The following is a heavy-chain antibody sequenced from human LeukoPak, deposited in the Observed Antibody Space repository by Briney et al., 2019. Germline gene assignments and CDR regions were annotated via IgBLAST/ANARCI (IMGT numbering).Heavy chain of an antibody. V-gene: IGHV4-59*01. J-gene: IGHJ3*02. CDR1: GGSISSYY. CDR2: IYYSGST. D-gene: IGHD6-13*01. CDR3: AKVKQQLAPYDAFDI. Sequence: PSETLSLTCTVSGGSISSYYWSWIRQPPGKGLEWIGYIYYSGSTNYNPSLKSRVTISVDTPKNQFSLKLSSVTAADTAVYYCAKVKQQLAPYDAFDIWGQGTMVTVSS.